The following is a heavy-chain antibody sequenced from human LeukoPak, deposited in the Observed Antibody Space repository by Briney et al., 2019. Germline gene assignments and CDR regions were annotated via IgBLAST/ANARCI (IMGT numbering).Heavy chain of an antibody. D-gene: IGHD3-10*01. J-gene: IGHJ4*02. V-gene: IGHV4-4*02. CDR3: ARGAPLWFGESYFDY. CDR2: IYHSGST. CDR1: GGSISSSNW. Sequence: SETLSLTCAVSGGSISSSNWWSWVRQPPGKGLEWIGEIYHSGSTNYNPSLKSRVTISVDKSKNQFSLKLSSVTAADTAVYYCARGAPLWFGESYFDYWGQGTLVTVSS.